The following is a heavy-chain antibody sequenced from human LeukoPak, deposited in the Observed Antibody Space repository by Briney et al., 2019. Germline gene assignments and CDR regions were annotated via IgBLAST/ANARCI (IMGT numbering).Heavy chain of an antibody. V-gene: IGHV3-74*01. Sequence: PGGSLRLSCAASEFTFGDYWMHWVRQVPGKGLVWVSHINTDGSSPTYGDSAKGRFTVSRDNAKNTLFLQMNRLRVEDTAVYYSARGTAATAGIDYWGQGTLVTVSS. CDR1: EFTFGDYW. CDR2: INTDGSSP. CDR3: ARGTAATAGIDY. J-gene: IGHJ4*02. D-gene: IGHD6-13*01.